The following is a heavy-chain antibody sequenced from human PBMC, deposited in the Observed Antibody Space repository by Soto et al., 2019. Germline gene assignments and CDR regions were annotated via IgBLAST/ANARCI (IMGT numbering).Heavy chain of an antibody. J-gene: IGHJ4*02. V-gene: IGHV3-23*01. Sequence: EVQLLDSGGGSVQPGGSLRLSCAASGFTFSSYVMRWVRQAPGKGLEWVSSISGSGGSTYYTDSVKGRFTISRDNSKNTLYLQMNSLRAEDTAVYFCARGYCGGDTCYHIDYWGQGTLVTVSS. CDR2: ISGSGGST. D-gene: IGHD2-15*01. CDR1: GFTFSSYV. CDR3: ARGYCGGDTCYHIDY.